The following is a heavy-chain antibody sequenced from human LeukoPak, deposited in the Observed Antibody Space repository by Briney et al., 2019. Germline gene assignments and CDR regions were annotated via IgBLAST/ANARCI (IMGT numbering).Heavy chain of an antibody. CDR1: GGSISRGDYY. CDR2: IYYSGST. V-gene: IGHV4-30-4*01. CDR3: GRDTGGYGYFDY. Sequence: SETLSLTCTVSGGSISRGDYYWSWIRQPPGRGLEWIGYIYYSGSTYYNPSLKSRLVISVDTSKNQFSLKLNSVTAADTAVYYCGRDTGGYGYFDYWGQGTLVTVSS. D-gene: IGHD5-18*01. J-gene: IGHJ4*02.